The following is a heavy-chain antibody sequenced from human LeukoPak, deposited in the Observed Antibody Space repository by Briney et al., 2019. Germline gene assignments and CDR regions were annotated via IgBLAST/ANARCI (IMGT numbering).Heavy chain of an antibody. CDR3: ARGGEYSGYDLGY. CDR2: ISSSSSYI. CDR1: GFTFSSYS. Sequence: PGGSLRLSCAASGFTFSSYSMNWVRQAPGKGLEWVSSISSSSSYIYYADSVKGRFTISRDNAKDSLYLQMNSLRAEDTAVYYCARGGEYSGYDLGYWGQGTLVTVSS. V-gene: IGHV3-21*01. D-gene: IGHD5-12*01. J-gene: IGHJ4*02.